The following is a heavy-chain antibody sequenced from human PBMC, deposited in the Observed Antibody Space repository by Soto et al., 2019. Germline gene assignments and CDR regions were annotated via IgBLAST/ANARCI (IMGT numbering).Heavy chain of an antibody. Sequence: GGSLRLSCAASGFTFSSYAMSWVRQAPGKGLEWVSAISGSGGSTYYADSVKGRFTISRDNSKNTLYLQMNSLRAEDTAVYYCAKGRYYYGSGSYFPIPYYYYYGMAVWGQGTTVTVSS. CDR1: GFTFSSYA. J-gene: IGHJ6*02. CDR3: AKGRYYYGSGSYFPIPYYYYYGMAV. V-gene: IGHV3-23*01. CDR2: ISGSGGST. D-gene: IGHD3-10*01.